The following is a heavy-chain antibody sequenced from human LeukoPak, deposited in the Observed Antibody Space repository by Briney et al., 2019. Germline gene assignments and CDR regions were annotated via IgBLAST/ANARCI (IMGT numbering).Heavy chain of an antibody. Sequence: KTSETLSLTCTVSGGSISSSSYYWGWIRQPPGRGLEWIGSIYYSGSTYYNPSLKSRVTISVDTSKNQFSLKLSSVTAADTAVYYCARVTRYYYDSSGYPPDPWGQGTLVTVSS. D-gene: IGHD3-22*01. CDR1: GGSISSSSYY. J-gene: IGHJ5*02. CDR2: IYYSGST. V-gene: IGHV4-39*01. CDR3: ARVTRYYYDSSGYPPDP.